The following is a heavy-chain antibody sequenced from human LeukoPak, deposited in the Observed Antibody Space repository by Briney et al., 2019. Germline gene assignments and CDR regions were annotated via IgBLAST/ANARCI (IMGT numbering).Heavy chain of an antibody. V-gene: IGHV4-34*01. D-gene: IGHD3-16*01. CDR2: INHSGST. J-gene: IGHJ4*02. CDR3: RVMGFTYGDY. Sequence: SETLSLTCAVYGGSFSGYYWSWIRQPPGKGLEWIGEINHSGSTNYNPSLKSRVTISVDTSKNQFSLKLSSVTAADTAVYYCRVMGFTYGDYWGQGTLVTVSS. CDR1: GGSFSGYY.